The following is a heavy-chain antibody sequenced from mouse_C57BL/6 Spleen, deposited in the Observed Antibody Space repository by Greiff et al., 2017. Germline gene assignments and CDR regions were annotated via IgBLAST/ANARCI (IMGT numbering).Heavy chain of an antibody. CDR1: GYTFTSYW. CDR3: ARSGYDYDLLDYFDY. Sequence: VQLQQPGAELVRPGSSVKLSCKASGYTFTSYWMHWVKQRPIQGLEWIGNIDPSDSETHYNQKFKDKATLTVDKSSSTAYMQLSSLTSEDSAVYYCARSGYDYDLLDYFDYWGQGTTLTVSS. D-gene: IGHD2-4*01. CDR2: IDPSDSET. V-gene: IGHV1-52*01. J-gene: IGHJ2*01.